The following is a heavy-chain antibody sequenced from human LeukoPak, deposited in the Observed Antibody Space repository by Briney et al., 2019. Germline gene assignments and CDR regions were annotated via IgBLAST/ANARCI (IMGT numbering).Heavy chain of an antibody. CDR1: GGSFSGYY. V-gene: IGHV4-34*01. CDR3: ARGKRNNYYDSRKNWFDP. D-gene: IGHD3-22*01. CDR2: INHSGST. J-gene: IGHJ5*02. Sequence: SETLSLTCAVYGGSFSGYYWSWIRHPPGKGLKWSGEINHSGSTNYNPSLKSRVTISVDTSKNQFSLKLSSVTAADTAVYYCARGKRNNYYDSRKNWFDPWGQGTLVTVSS.